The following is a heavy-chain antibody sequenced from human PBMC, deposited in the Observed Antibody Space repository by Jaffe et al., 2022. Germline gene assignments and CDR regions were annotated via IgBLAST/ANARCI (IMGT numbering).Heavy chain of an antibody. CDR3: AKLWAEPNDAFDI. CDR2: IRYDGSNK. Sequence: QVQLVESGGGVVQPGGSLRLSCAASGFTFSSYGMHWVRQAPGKGLEWVAFIRYDGSNKYYADSVKGRFTISRDNSKNTLYLQMNSLRAEDTAVYYCAKLWAEPNDAFDIWGQGTMVTVSS. CDR1: GFTFSSYG. J-gene: IGHJ3*02. D-gene: IGHD2-21*01. V-gene: IGHV3-30*02.